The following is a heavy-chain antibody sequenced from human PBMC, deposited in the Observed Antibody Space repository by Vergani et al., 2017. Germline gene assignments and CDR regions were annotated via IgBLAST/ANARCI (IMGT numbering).Heavy chain of an antibody. J-gene: IGHJ4*02. CDR3: ASSSVGYDSSGYYFY. D-gene: IGHD3-22*01. V-gene: IGHV1-18*01. CDR1: GYTFTTYG. Sequence: QVQLVQSGAEVKKPGASVKVSCKASGYTFTTYGISWVRQAPGQGLEWMGWISAYNGNTNYAQRLQGRVTMTTDTSTSTAYMELSSMRSEDTAVYYCASSSVGYDSSGYYFYWGQGTLVTVSS. CDR2: ISAYNGNT.